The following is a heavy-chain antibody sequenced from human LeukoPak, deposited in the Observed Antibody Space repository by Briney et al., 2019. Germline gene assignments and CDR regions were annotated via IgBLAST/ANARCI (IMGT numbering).Heavy chain of an antibody. CDR2: INSDGSST. CDR3: AKEGSSGWYSKNWFDP. J-gene: IGHJ5*02. V-gene: IGHV3-74*01. D-gene: IGHD6-19*01. Sequence: GGSLRLSCAASGFTFSSYWMHWVRQAPGKGLVWVSRINSDGSSTSYADSVKGRFTISRDNSKNTLYLQMNSLRAEDTAVYYCAKEGSSGWYSKNWFDPWGQGTLVTVSS. CDR1: GFTFSSYW.